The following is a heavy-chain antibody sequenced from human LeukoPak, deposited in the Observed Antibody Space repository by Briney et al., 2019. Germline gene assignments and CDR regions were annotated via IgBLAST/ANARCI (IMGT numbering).Heavy chain of an antibody. CDR1: GYTFTSNY. J-gene: IGHJ4*02. Sequence: ASVKVSCKASGYTFTSNYIHWVRQAPGQGLEWMGLINPSGGSTSYAQKFQGRVTMTRDTSTSTVYMELSSLRSEDTAVYYCARVLMVYSEYDYWGQGTLVTVSS. V-gene: IGHV1-46*01. D-gene: IGHD2-8*01. CDR2: INPSGGST. CDR3: ARVLMVYSEYDY.